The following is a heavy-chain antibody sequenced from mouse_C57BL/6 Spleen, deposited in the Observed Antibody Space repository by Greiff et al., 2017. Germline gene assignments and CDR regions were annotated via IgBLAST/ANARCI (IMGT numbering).Heavy chain of an antibody. CDR1: GYAFSSYW. CDR2: IYPGDGDT. CDR3: ARRYYGPLFYAMDY. D-gene: IGHD2-1*01. J-gene: IGHJ4*01. V-gene: IGHV1-80*01. Sequence: QVQLQQSGAELVKPGASVKISCKASGYAFSSYWMNWVKQRPGKVLEWIGQIYPGDGDTNYNGKFKGKATLTADKSSSTAYMQLSSLTSEDSAVYFCARRYYGPLFYAMDYWGQGTSVTVSS.